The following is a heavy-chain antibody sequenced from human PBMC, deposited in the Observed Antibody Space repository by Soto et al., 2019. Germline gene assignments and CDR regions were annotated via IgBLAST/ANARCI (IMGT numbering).Heavy chain of an antibody. CDR3: ARDHYVYDILTGYGYYYGMDV. J-gene: IGHJ6*02. CDR2: IYYSGST. D-gene: IGHD3-9*01. V-gene: IGHV4-30-4*01. CDR1: GGSISSGDYY. Sequence: LCLTCTVSGGSISSGDYYWSWIRQPPGKGLEWIGYIYYSGSTYYNPSLKSRVTISVDTSKNQFSLKLSSVTAADTAVYYCARDHYVYDILTGYGYYYGMDVWGQGTTVTVS.